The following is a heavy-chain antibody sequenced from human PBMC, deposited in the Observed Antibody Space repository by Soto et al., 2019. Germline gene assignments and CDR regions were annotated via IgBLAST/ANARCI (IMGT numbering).Heavy chain of an antibody. CDR3: AASQQFDY. V-gene: IGHV1-18*01. Sequence: VSVKVSCKAPGFTFTNSSVHWVRQAPGQGLEWMGWINTYDGNTNHAQKFQGRVTITRDTSTSTAYMELRSLSSDDTAVYYCAASQQFDYWGQGTLVTVSS. CDR1: GFTFTNSS. CDR2: INTYDGNT. J-gene: IGHJ4*02. D-gene: IGHD6-13*01.